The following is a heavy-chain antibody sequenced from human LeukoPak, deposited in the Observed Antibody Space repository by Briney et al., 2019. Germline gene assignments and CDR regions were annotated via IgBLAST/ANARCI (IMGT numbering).Heavy chain of an antibody. CDR1: GFTFSTYA. CDR3: AKRPGPAVTGPFGY. Sequence: PGGSLRLSCAASGFTFSTYAMSWVRQAPGRGLEWVSSISDSGGSTYHADSVKGRFTISRDNSKNTLYLQMNSLSAEDTALYYCAKRPGPAVTGPFGYWGQGTLVTVSS. J-gene: IGHJ4*02. CDR2: ISDSGGST. D-gene: IGHD6-19*01. V-gene: IGHV3-23*01.